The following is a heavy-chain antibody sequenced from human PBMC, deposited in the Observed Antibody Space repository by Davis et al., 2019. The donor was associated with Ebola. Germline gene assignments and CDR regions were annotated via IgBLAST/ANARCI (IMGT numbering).Heavy chain of an antibody. CDR2: IWYDGSKA. V-gene: IGHV3-33*01. J-gene: IGHJ4*02. CDR3: ARKFSSAWYLDN. Sequence: GGSLRLSCVASGYTFTEHGMHWVRQAPGKGLEWLAVIWYDGSKAEYADSVRGRFTISRDDSKNTVHLDMNSLGVDDTAVYYCARKFSSAWYLDNWGQGTLLTVSS. CDR1: GYTFTEHG. D-gene: IGHD6-13*01.